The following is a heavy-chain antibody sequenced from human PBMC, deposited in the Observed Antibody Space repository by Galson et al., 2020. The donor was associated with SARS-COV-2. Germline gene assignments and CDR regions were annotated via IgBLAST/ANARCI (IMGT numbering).Heavy chain of an antibody. J-gene: IGHJ5*02. CDR3: ARGAIVVVPAAHAGWFDP. V-gene: IGHV4-30-4*01. Sequence: SQTLSLTCTVSGGSISSGDYYWSWIRQPPGKGLEWIGYIYYSGSTYYNPSLKSRVTISVDTSKNQFSLKLSSVTAADTAVYYCARGAIVVVPAAHAGWFDPWGQETLVTVSS. CDR1: GGSISSGDYY. CDR2: IYYSGST. D-gene: IGHD2-2*01.